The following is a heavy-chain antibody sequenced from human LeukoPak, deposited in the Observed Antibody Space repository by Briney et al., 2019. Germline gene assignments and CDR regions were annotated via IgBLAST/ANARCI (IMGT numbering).Heavy chain of an antibody. CDR1: GGSISNKY. Sequence: SETLSLTCTGSGGSISNKYWSWIRQPPGKGLEWIGYIYYSGSTNYNPSLRSRVTISVDKSKNQFSLKLSSVTAADTAVYYCARDGSYDSNPHAFDIWGQGTMVTVSS. V-gene: IGHV4-59*12. D-gene: IGHD3-22*01. J-gene: IGHJ3*02. CDR2: IYYSGST. CDR3: ARDGSYDSNPHAFDI.